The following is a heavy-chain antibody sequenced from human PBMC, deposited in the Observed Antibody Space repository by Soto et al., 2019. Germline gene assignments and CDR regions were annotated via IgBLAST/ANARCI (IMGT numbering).Heavy chain of an antibody. Sequence: PGGSLRLSCAASGFSVSDYAIAWVRQAPGKGLEWVSSLSGSETMRQADSVKGRFTISRDNSKNTVYLQMNNLRVEDTALYYCTKSPRVATVSRWGLDPWGQGTLVTVSS. J-gene: IGHJ5*02. CDR1: GFSVSDYA. D-gene: IGHD5-12*01. CDR2: LSGSETM. V-gene: IGHV3-23*01. CDR3: TKSPRVATVSRWGLDP.